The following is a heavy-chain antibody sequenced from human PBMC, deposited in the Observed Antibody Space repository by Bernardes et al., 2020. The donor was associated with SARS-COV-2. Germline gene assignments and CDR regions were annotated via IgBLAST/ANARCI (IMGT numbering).Heavy chain of an antibody. CDR2: INSDGSRT. D-gene: IGHD6-13*01. CDR3: VRVEGSSWYWNY. J-gene: IGHJ4*02. Sequence: VGSLIRSCAASGLTLRSHWMHWVRQAPGKGLVWVSRINSDGSRTDYADSVKDRFTISRDNAKKTVYLQMNSLRGDDTAVYYCVRVEGSSWYWNYWGQGTLVTVSS. CDR1: GLTLRSHW. V-gene: IGHV3-74*01.